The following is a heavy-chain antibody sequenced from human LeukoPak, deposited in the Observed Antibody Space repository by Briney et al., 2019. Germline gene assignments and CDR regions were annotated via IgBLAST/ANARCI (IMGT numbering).Heavy chain of an antibody. Sequence: GGSLRLSCAASGLTVSSNYMSWVRQAPGKGLEWVSITYSGGTTYYADSVRGRFTIFRDNWKNTLYLQMNSLRAEDTAVYYCARGSGYSYGPGGDAFDIWGQGTMVTVSS. D-gene: IGHD5-18*01. J-gene: IGHJ3*02. CDR3: ARGSGYSYGPGGDAFDI. V-gene: IGHV3-66*01. CDR1: GLTVSSNY. CDR2: TYSGGTT.